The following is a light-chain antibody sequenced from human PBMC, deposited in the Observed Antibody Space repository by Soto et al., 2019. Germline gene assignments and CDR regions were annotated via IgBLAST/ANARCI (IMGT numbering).Light chain of an antibody. V-gene: IGKV1-12*01. J-gene: IGKJ5*01. CDR3: QQANSFPIT. Sequence: DIQMTQSPSPLSGSVGDRVTITCRASQGISSYLAWYQQKPGKAPKLLIYAASSLQSGVPSRFSGSGSGTDFTLIISSLQPEDFATYYCQQANSFPITFGQGTRLEIK. CDR2: AAS. CDR1: QGISSY.